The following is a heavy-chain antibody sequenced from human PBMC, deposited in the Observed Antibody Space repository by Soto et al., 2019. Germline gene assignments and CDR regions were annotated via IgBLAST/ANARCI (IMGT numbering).Heavy chain of an antibody. CDR3: AREPVAGTYYFDY. J-gene: IGHJ4*02. V-gene: IGHV3-30-3*01. CDR2: ISYDGSNK. Sequence: QVQLVESGGGVVQPGRSLRLSCAASGFTFSSYPMHWVRQAPGKGLEWVAVISYDGSNKYYADSVKGRFTISRDNSKNTLYLQMNSLRAEDTAVYYCAREPVAGTYYFDYWGQGTLVTVSS. D-gene: IGHD6-19*01. CDR1: GFTFSSYP.